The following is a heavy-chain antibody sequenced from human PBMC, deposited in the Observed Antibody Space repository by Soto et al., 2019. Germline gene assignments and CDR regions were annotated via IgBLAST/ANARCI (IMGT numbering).Heavy chain of an antibody. CDR1: GGSISRSSYY. J-gene: IGHJ5*02. CDR3: SRRAPEGFDP. CDR2: MYYSGST. Sequence: SETLSLTCNVSGGSISRSSYYWGWIRQPPGKGLEWIGSMYYSGSTYYNPSLKSRVTISIDTPKNQLSLRLTSVTAADTAVYYCSRRAPEGFDPWGQGTLVTVSS. V-gene: IGHV4-39*01.